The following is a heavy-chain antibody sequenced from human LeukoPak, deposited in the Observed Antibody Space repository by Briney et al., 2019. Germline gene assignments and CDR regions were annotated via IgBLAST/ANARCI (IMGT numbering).Heavy chain of an antibody. D-gene: IGHD3-9*01. V-gene: IGHV3-74*01. CDR1: GFTPSSYW. CDR3: ARDFEAPSNC. J-gene: IGHJ4*02. CDR2: INPDGSRT. Sequence: PGGSLRLSCAASGFTPSSYWIHWVRQAPGEGLVWVSRINPDGSRTDYADSVKGRFTISRDNTKNTVDLQMNSLRAEDTAVYYCARDFEAPSNCWGQGTLVTVSS.